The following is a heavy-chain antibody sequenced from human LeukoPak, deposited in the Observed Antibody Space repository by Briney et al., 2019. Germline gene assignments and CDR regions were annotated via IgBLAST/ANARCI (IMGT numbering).Heavy chain of an antibody. D-gene: IGHD3-10*01. CDR2: INHSGST. CDR1: GGSFSGYY. Sequence: SETLSLTCAVYGGSFSGYYWSWIRQPPGKVLEWIGEINHSGSTNYNPSLKSRVTISVDTSKNQFSLKLSSVTAADTAVYYCARRYGSGSYYYYYGMDVWGKGTTVTVSS. J-gene: IGHJ6*04. V-gene: IGHV4-34*01. CDR3: ARRYGSGSYYYYYGMDV.